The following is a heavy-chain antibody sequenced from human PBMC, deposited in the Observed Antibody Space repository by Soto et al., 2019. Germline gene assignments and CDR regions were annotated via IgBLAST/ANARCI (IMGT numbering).Heavy chain of an antibody. J-gene: IGHJ4*02. CDR1: GFTFSDYY. D-gene: IGHD3-3*01. V-gene: IGHV3-11*01. CDR3: ARDPTYYDFWSGYPEPYFDY. CDR2: ISSSGSTI. Sequence: QVQLVESGGGLVKPGGSLRLSCAASGFTFSDYYMSWIRQAPGKGLEWVSYISSSGSTIYYADSVKGRFTISRDNAKNSLSLQMNSLRAEDTAVYYCARDPTYYDFWSGYPEPYFDYWGQGTLVTVSS.